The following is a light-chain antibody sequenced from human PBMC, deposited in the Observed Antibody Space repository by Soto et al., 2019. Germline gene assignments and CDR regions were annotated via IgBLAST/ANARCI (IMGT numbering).Light chain of an antibody. Sequence: QSALTQPPSVSGSPGQSVTISCSGTSSDIGSYNSVSWYQQAPGTAPKLMIFEVRRRPSGVPDRFTGSKSGNTASLTISGLRAEDEADYYCSFFTSTNTFVFGSGTKVT. CDR1: SSDIGSYNS. CDR2: EVR. J-gene: IGLJ1*01. V-gene: IGLV2-18*01. CDR3: SFFTSTNTFV.